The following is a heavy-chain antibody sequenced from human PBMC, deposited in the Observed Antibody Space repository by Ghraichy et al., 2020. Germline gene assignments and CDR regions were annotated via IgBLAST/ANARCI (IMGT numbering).Heavy chain of an antibody. CDR3: GRGGYLYGSNPVDY. D-gene: IGHD5-18*01. CDR1: GFTFNTYY. J-gene: IGHJ4*02. V-gene: IGHV3-7*04. Sequence: GGSLRLSCAASGFTFNTYYMTWVRQAPGKGLEWVANIKQDGTERYYVDSVKGRFTISRDNAKDSVYLQMSSLRVEDTAVYFCGRGGYLYGSNPVDYWGQGTQVTVSS. CDR2: IKQDGTER.